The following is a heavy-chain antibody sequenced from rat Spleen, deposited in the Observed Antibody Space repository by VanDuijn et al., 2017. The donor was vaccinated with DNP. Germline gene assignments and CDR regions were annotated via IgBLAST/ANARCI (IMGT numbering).Heavy chain of an antibody. V-gene: IGHV5-25*01. CDR1: GFTFSDYY. CDR3: ARWPGYNPPYAMDA. Sequence: EVQLVESGGGLVQPGRSLKLSCAASGFTFSDYYMAWVRQAPTRGLEWVAAISPRGSRTYYPDSVKGRFTVSRDNEKRILYLQMDSLRSEDTATYYCARWPGYNPPYAMDAWGQGTSVTVSS. J-gene: IGHJ4*01. CDR2: ISPRGSRT. D-gene: IGHD1-4*01.